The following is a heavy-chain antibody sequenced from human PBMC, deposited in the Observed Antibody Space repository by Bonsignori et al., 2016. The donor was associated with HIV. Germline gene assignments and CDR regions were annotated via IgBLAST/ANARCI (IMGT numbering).Heavy chain of an antibody. CDR1: GFTFTSYA. CDR2: IGGSGDRT. V-gene: IGHV3-23*01. CDR3: AKDVIRAGHYCFDS. J-gene: IGHJ4*02. Sequence: GESLKISCAASGFTFTSYAMSWVRQAPGKGLEWVSGIGGSGDRTSYVDAVKGRFTISRDNSKSTLYLHMNFVRVDDTATYYCAKDVIRAGHYCFDSWGQGTLVTVSS. D-gene: IGHD3-9*01.